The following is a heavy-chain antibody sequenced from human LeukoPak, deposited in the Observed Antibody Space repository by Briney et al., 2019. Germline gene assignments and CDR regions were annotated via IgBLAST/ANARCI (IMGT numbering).Heavy chain of an antibody. Sequence: PSETLSLTCAVYGGSFSGYYWSWIRQPPGKGLEWIGEINHSGSTNYNPPLTSRVTISVDTSKNQFSLKLSSVTAADTAVYYCARAGLNGDVDYWGQGTLVTVSS. V-gene: IGHV4-34*01. CDR3: ARAGLNGDVDY. D-gene: IGHD4-17*01. J-gene: IGHJ4*02. CDR1: GGSFSGYY. CDR2: INHSGST.